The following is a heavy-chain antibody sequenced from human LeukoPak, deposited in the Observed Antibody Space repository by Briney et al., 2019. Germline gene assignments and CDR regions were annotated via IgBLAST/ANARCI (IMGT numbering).Heavy chain of an antibody. Sequence: NPSETLSLTCTVSGGSISSSSYYWGWIRQPPGKGLEWIGSIYYSGSTYYNPSLKSRVTITVDTSKNQFSLKLSSVTAADTAVYYCARRVVINDGSGSYWAFDIWGQGTMVTVSS. J-gene: IGHJ3*02. D-gene: IGHD3-10*01. CDR3: ARRVVINDGSGSYWAFDI. CDR1: GGSISSSSYY. CDR2: IYYSGST. V-gene: IGHV4-39*07.